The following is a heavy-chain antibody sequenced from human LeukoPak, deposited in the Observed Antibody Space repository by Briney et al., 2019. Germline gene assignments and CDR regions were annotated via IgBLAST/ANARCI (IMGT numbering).Heavy chain of an antibody. CDR2: ISNDGSNK. CDR1: GFIFTYYA. D-gene: IGHD4-17*01. Sequence: GRSLRLSCAASGFIFTYYAMHWVRQAPGKGLEWVAVISNDGSNKYYADSVKGRFTISRDNSKNTLYLQMNSLRAEDTAVYYCARDRTHDYGDYGRYFDLWGRGALVTVSS. V-gene: IGHV3-30*04. J-gene: IGHJ2*01. CDR3: ARDRTHDYGDYGRYFDL.